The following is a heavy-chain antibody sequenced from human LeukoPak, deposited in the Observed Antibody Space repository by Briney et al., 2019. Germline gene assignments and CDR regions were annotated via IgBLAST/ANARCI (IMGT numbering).Heavy chain of an antibody. Sequence: PGGSLRLSCAASGFTFSSYSMNWVRQAPGKGLEWVSSISSSSSYIYYADSVKGRFTIPRDNAKNSLYLQMHSLTAEDTAVYYCAREDDKDYYYYGMDVWGQGTTVTVSS. CDR1: GFTFSSYS. D-gene: IGHD3-22*01. J-gene: IGHJ6*02. CDR2: ISSSSSYI. V-gene: IGHV3-21*01. CDR3: AREDDKDYYYYGMDV.